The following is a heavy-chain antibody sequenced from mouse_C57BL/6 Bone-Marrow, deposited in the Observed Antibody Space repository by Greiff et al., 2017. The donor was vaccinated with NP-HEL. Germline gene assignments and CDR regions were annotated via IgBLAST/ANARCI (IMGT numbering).Heavy chain of an antibody. Sequence: DVMLVESGGGLVQPGGSMKLSCAASGFTFSDAWMDWVRQSPEKGLEWVAEIRNKANNHATYYAESVKGRFTISRDDSKSSVYLQMNSLRAEDTGIYYCTRRDGSSYEGALYYFDYWGQGTTLTVSS. V-gene: IGHV6-6*01. D-gene: IGHD1-1*01. CDR2: IRNKANNHAT. CDR3: TRRDGSSYEGALYYFDY. CDR1: GFTFSDAW. J-gene: IGHJ2*01.